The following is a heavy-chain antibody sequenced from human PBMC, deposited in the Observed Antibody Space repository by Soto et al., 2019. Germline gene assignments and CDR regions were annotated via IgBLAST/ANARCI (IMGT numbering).Heavy chain of an antibody. V-gene: IGHV3-7*01. CDR3: ARDYLAF. CDR2: INHDESEK. J-gene: IGHJ4*02. CDR1: GFTFSSYW. Sequence: PGGSLRLSCAASGFTFSSYWMSWVRQAPGKGLEWVANINHDESEKYYVDSVMGRFTISRDNAKKSLFLQMNSLRAEDTAVYYCARDYLAFWGQGTLVTVSS.